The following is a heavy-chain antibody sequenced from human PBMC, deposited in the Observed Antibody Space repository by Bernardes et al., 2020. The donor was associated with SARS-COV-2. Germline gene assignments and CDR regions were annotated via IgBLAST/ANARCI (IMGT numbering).Heavy chain of an antibody. CDR2: IWYDGSNK. CDR1: GFTFSSYG. V-gene: IGHV3-33*03. J-gene: IGHJ4*02. CDR3: AKRGDATPYYLDY. D-gene: IGHD3-16*01. Sequence: VGSLRLSCAASGFTFSSYGMHWVRQAPGKGLEWVGTIWYDGSNKYYVDSVKGRFTISRDNSKNTLYLQMNSLRAEDTAVYYCAKRGDATPYYLDYWGQGTLVTVSS.